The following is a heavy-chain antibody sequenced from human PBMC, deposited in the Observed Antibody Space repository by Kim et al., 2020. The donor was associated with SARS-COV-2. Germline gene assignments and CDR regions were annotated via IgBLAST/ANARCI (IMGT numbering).Heavy chain of an antibody. CDR2: IWYDGSNK. D-gene: IGHD6-19*01. V-gene: IGHV3-33*01. Sequence: GGSLRLSCAASGFTFSSYGMHWVRQAPGKGLEWVAVIWYDGSNKYYADSVKGRFTISRDNSKNTLYLQMNSLRAEDTAVYYCARDPTGYSSGWYPLMGYFDYWGQGTLVTVSS. CDR3: ARDPTGYSSGWYPLMGYFDY. J-gene: IGHJ4*02. CDR1: GFTFSSYG.